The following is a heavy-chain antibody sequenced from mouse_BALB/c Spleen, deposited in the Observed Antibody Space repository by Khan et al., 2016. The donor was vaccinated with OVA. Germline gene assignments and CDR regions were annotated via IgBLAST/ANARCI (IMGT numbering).Heavy chain of an antibody. CDR3: ARWNYRYDGYFDY. CDR2: ITSSGST. V-gene: IGHV3-8*02. J-gene: IGHJ2*01. CDR1: GDSITSGY. Sequence: EVQLQESGPSLVKPSQTLSLTCSVTGDSITSGYWNWIRKFPGNKLDYMGYITSSGSTYYHPSLKSRISITRDTSKTQYFLQLNSVTTEDTATYYCARWNYRYDGYFDYWGQGTTLTVSS. D-gene: IGHD2-14*01.